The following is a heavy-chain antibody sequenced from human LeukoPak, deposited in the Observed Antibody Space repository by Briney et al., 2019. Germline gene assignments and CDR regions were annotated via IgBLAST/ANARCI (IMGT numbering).Heavy chain of an antibody. J-gene: IGHJ3*02. CDR2: IYTSGST. D-gene: IGHD1-26*01. CDR1: GGSISSGSYY. V-gene: IGHV4-61*02. CDR3: ARAEPGFTDAFDI. Sequence: SETLSLTCTVSGGSISSGSYYWSWIRQPAGKGLEWIGRIYTSGSTNYNPSLKSRVTISVDTSKNQFSLKLSSVTAADTAVYYCARAEPGFTDAFDIWGQGTMVTVSS.